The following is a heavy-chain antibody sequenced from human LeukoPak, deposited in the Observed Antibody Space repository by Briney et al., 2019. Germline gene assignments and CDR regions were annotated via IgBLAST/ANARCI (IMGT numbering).Heavy chain of an antibody. Sequence: GESLKISCKGSGYSFTSYWIGWVRQMPGKGLEWMGIIYPGDSDTRYSPSFQGQVTISADKSISTAYLQWSSLKASDTAAYYCARDLPGAARWLQLRKNYYYYMDVWGKGTTVTVSS. V-gene: IGHV5-51*01. J-gene: IGHJ6*03. CDR2: IYPGDSDT. CDR3: ARDLPGAARWLQLRKNYYYYMDV. D-gene: IGHD5-24*01. CDR1: GYSFTSYW.